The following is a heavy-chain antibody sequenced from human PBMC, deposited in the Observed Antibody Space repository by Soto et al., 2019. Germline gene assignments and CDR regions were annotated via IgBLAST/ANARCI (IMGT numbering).Heavy chain of an antibody. CDR3: ARSGGSAGWFDP. J-gene: IGHJ5*02. CDR2: ISHSGTT. CDR1: GYSISTGYY. D-gene: IGHD2-15*01. V-gene: IGHV4-38-2*01. Sequence: PSETLSLTCVVSGYSISTGYYWGLICQPPGKGLEWIGSISHSGTTFYSSSLKSRVTISKDASKNQFSLKVNSVIAADTAVYYCARSGGSAGWFDPWGPGSLVTVSS.